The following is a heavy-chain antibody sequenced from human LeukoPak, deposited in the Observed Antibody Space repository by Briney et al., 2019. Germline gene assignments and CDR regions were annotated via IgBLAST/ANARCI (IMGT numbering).Heavy chain of an antibody. Sequence: PSGTLSLTCAVYGGSFSGYYWSWIRQPPGKGLEWIGEINHSGSTNYNPSLKSRVTISVDTSKNQFSLKLSSVTAADTAVYYCARGREAADCWGQGTLVTVSS. CDR1: GGSFSGYY. CDR2: INHSGST. CDR3: ARGREAADC. J-gene: IGHJ4*02. V-gene: IGHV4-34*01. D-gene: IGHD6-13*01.